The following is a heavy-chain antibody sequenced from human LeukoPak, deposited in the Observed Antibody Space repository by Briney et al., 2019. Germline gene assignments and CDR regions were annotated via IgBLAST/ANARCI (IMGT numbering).Heavy chain of an antibody. D-gene: IGHD5-12*01. J-gene: IGHJ4*02. V-gene: IGHV1-2*02. Sequence: ASVKVSCKASGYTFTGYYMHWVRQAPGQGLEWMGWINPYSGGTNYAQNFQGRVTMTRDTSISTAYMELSRLRSDDTAVYYCARDFGVATLVGGDYWGQGTLVTVSS. CDR2: INPYSGGT. CDR3: ARDFGVATLVGGDY. CDR1: GYTFTGYY.